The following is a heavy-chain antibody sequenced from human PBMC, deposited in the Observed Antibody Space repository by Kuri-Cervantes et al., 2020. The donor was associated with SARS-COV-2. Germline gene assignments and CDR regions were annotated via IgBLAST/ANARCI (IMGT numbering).Heavy chain of an antibody. J-gene: IGHJ4*02. Sequence: ASVKVSCKASGYTFTSYGISWVRQAPGQGLEWMGWISAYNGNTNYAQKFQGRVTMTRDTSISTAYMELSRLRSDDTAVYYCARDPSYYDSSGYYSPDAPQFDYWGQGTLVTVSS. CDR3: ARDPSYYDSSGYYSPDAPQFDY. CDR1: GYTFTSYG. V-gene: IGHV1-18*01. D-gene: IGHD3-22*01. CDR2: ISAYNGNT.